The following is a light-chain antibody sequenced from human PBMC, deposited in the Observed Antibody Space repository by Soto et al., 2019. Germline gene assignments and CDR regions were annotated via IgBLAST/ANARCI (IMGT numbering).Light chain of an antibody. V-gene: IGKV3-20*01. CDR1: QSVSSSY. J-gene: IGKJ1*01. CDR2: GVS. Sequence: IVLTQSPGTLSLSPGERATLSCRASQSVSSSYLAWYQQKPGQAPRLLIYGVSSRATGIPDRFSGSGSGTDFTLTISRLEPEDFAVYYCQQYGSSGTFGQGTKVDI. CDR3: QQYGSSGT.